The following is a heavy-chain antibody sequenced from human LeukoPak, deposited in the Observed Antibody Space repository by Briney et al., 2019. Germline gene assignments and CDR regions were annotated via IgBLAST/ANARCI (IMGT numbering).Heavy chain of an antibody. CDR3: ASASPANDY. Sequence: PGGSLRLSCVASGFTFSRFAMSWVRQAPGKGLEWVSGIRDRGGDTFFADSVKGRFTISRDSSKNTLYLQMNNLRAEDTAKYYCASASPANDYWGQGTVATVSS. CDR2: IRDRGGDT. V-gene: IGHV3-23*01. D-gene: IGHD2-2*01. J-gene: IGHJ4*02. CDR1: GFTFSRFA.